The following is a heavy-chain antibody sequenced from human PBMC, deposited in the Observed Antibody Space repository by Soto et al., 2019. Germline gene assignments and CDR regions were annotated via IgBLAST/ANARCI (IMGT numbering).Heavy chain of an antibody. D-gene: IGHD3-22*01. CDR1: GYNFTTYW. J-gene: IGHJ2*01. Sequence: EVQLVQSGAEVKKPGESLTISCKGFGYNFTTYWIGWVRQMPGKGLEWMAIIYPGDSETRYSPSFQGQVTISTDNSISTAHLQWGSLRASDSAMYYCARLIAADTYDSEGDHSLVWYFDLWGRGTLVTVSS. V-gene: IGHV5-51*01. CDR3: ARLIAADTYDSEGDHSLVWYFDL. CDR2: IYPGDSET.